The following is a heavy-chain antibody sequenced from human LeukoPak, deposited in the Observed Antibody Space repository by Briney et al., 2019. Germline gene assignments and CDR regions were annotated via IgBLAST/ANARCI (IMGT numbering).Heavy chain of an antibody. CDR1: GGSISSSSFY. D-gene: IGHD3-22*01. CDR2: IYYSGST. J-gene: IGHJ6*03. CDR3: ARHPPPLQYDSSYYMDV. Sequence: PSETLSLTCTVSGGSISSSSFYWGWIRQPPGKGLEWIGSIYYSGSTYYNPSLKGRVTISVDTSKNQFSLKLSSVTAADTAVYYCARHPPPLQYDSSYYMDVWGKGTTVTVSS. V-gene: IGHV4-39*01.